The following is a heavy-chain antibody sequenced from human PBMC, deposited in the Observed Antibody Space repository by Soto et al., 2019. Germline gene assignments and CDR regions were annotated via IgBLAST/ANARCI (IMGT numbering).Heavy chain of an antibody. CDR3: ARVYGVRWHNFHYGVDV. D-gene: IGHD1-1*01. J-gene: IGHJ6*02. V-gene: IGHV4-59*01. Sequence: WTWIRQPPGKGLEWIGYIHESGSTTYNPSLRSRVTMLVDTSKNEFSLRLTSVTAADTAVYYCARVYGVRWHNFHYGVDVWGQGATVTVSS. CDR2: IHESGST.